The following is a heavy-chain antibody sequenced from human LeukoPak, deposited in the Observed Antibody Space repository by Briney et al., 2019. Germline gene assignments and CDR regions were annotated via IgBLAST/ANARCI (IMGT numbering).Heavy chain of an antibody. V-gene: IGHV3-21*01. CDR3: ARGVSQYRYDFDY. J-gene: IGHJ4*02. CDR1: GFTFSSYS. Sequence: SPGGSLRLSCAASGFTFSSYSMNWVRQAPGKGLEWVSSISSRSSYIYYADSVKGRFTISRGNAKNSLYLQMNSLRAEDTAVYYCARGVSQYRYDFDYWGQGTLVTVSS. D-gene: IGHD3-16*02. CDR2: ISSRSSYI.